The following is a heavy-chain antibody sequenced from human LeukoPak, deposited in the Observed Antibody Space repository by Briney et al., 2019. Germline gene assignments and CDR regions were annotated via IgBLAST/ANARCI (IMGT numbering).Heavy chain of an antibody. CDR1: GFTFGDYA. V-gene: IGHV3-49*03. J-gene: IGHJ4*02. CDR3: TRDHYGDYGHLDY. Sequence: GGSLRLSCTASGFTFGDYAMSWLRQAPGKGLEWVGFIRSKAYGGTTEYAASVKGRFTISRDDSKSIAYLQMNSLKTEDTAVYYCTRDHYGDYGHLDYWGQGTLVTVSS. D-gene: IGHD4-17*01. CDR2: IRSKAYGGTT.